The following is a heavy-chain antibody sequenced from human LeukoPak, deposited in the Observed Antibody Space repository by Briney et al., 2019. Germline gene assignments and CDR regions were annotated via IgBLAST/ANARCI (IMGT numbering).Heavy chain of an antibody. CDR2: IIPILGIA. V-gene: IGHV1-69*04. Sequence: SVKVSCKASGGTFSSYAISWVRQAPGQGLEWMGRIIPILGIANYAQKFQGRVTITADKSTSTAYMELSSLRSEDTAVYYCARMEFGGFWSGYSFDYWGQGTLVTVSS. J-gene: IGHJ4*02. CDR1: GGTFSSYA. CDR3: ARMEFGGFWSGYSFDY. D-gene: IGHD3-3*01.